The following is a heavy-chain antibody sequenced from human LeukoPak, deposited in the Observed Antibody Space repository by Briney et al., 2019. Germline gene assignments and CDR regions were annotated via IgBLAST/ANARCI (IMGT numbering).Heavy chain of an antibody. J-gene: IGHJ4*02. Sequence: ASVKVSCKASGGTFSSYAISWVRQAPGQGLEWMGGIIPIFGTANYAQKFQGRVTMTRNTSISTAYMELSNLRSEDTAVYYCARAGGYCGRISCPYYFDYWGQGSLVAVSS. CDR1: GGTFSSYA. V-gene: IGHV1-69*05. CDR2: IIPIFGTA. D-gene: IGHD2-15*01. CDR3: ARAGGYCGRISCPYYFDY.